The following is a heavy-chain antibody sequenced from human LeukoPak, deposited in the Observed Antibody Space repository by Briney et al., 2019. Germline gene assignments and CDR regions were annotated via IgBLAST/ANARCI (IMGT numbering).Heavy chain of an antibody. V-gene: IGHV3-30*02. J-gene: IGHJ4*02. D-gene: IGHD3-10*01. Sequence: GGSLRLSCAASGFTFSDYFMGWIRQAPGKGLEWVTLVWYDGNREYHADSVKGRFTISRDNSKNSVYLQLNSLRPEDTAMYYCVSMVRGIGYWGQGTLVTVSS. CDR2: VWYDGNRE. CDR1: GFTFSDYF. CDR3: VSMVRGIGY.